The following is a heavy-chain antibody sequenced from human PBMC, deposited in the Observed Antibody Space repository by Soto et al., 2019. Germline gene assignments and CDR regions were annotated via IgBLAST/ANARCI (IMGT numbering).Heavy chain of an antibody. Sequence: QVTLKESGPVLVKPTETLTLTCTISGFSLSNGRSGVSWIRQPPGKALEWLAHFFSDAERSYSTSMQSRLTMFKDTSGPQVGPSKNKLGPQDTGTNYCARLNADSGSPYYALDVLGPGTTVTGSS. J-gene: IGHJ6*02. CDR3: ARLNADSGSPYYALDV. V-gene: IGHV2-26*03. CDR1: GFSLSNGRSG. D-gene: IGHD4-17*01. CDR2: FFSDAER.